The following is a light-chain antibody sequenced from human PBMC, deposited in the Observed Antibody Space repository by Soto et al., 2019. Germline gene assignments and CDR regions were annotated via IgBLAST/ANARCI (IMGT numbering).Light chain of an antibody. CDR1: QSVINNY. CDR2: GAS. J-gene: IGKJ2*01. V-gene: IGKV3-20*01. CDR3: QQYGSSVFT. Sequence: ETVLTQSPGTLSLSPGERATLSCRASQSVINNYLARYQQTPGQAPRLLIYGASTRATGTPDRFSGSGSGTDFTLSITRLEPRDSAVYYCQQYGSSVFTFGQGTKLEIK.